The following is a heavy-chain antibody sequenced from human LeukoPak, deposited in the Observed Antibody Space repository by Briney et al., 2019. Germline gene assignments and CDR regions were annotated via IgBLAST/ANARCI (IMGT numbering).Heavy chain of an antibody. Sequence: SETLSLTCTVFGDSLNSGSYYWSWIRQRSERGLEWIGYISYRGTTFYNPSLKSRVSISGDTSKTQFSLNINSVTAADTAVYYCARMPRGVAVVTPYYFDSWGQGTLVTVSS. CDR2: ISYRGTT. V-gene: IGHV4-31*03. D-gene: IGHD2-21*02. J-gene: IGHJ4*02. CDR3: ARMPRGVAVVTPYYFDS. CDR1: GDSLNSGSYY.